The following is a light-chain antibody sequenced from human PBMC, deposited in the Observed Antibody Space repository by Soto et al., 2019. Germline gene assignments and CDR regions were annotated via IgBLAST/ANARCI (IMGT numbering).Light chain of an antibody. J-gene: IGLJ1*01. V-gene: IGLV2-11*01. CDR3: SSYTSSSTPYV. Sequence: QSALTQPRSVSGSPGQSVTISCTGTSSDVGVYNYVSWYQQYPGKAPKIMIYDVSKRPSGVPDRFSGSKSGNTASLTISGLQAEDEADYYCSSYTSSSTPYVFGTGTKLTVL. CDR1: SSDVGVYNY. CDR2: DVS.